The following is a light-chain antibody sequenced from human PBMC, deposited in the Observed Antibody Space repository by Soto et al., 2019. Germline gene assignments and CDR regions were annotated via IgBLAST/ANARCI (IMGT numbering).Light chain of an antibody. CDR1: QGIGNY. CDR2: AAS. Sequence: DLQMTQSPSSLSASVGDRVTIICQASQGIGNYVGWYQQKPGKAPKRLIYAASILESGVPPRFNGSGSGTEFALTISTLQPEDFAVYYCLQQSSYPQSFGGGTTVEIK. CDR3: LQQSSYPQS. J-gene: IGKJ4*01. V-gene: IGKV1-17*01.